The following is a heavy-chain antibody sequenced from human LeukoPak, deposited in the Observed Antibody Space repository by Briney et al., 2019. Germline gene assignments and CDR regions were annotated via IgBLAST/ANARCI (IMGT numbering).Heavy chain of an antibody. D-gene: IGHD1-26*01. CDR2: IYPSDSDT. CDR3: ARPLQGIVGATGFDY. CDR1: EYSFATYW. J-gene: IGHJ4*02. Sequence: GESLKISCQGSEYSFATYWIAWLRQMPGEGLEWMGIIYPSDSDTRYSPSFQGQVTISADKSIKTAYLQWSSLKASDTAMYYCARPLQGIVGATGFDYWGQGTLVTVSS. V-gene: IGHV5-51*01.